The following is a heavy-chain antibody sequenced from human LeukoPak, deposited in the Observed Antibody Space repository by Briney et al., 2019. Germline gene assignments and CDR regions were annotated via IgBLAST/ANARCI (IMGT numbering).Heavy chain of an antibody. J-gene: IGHJ2*01. D-gene: IGHD5/OR15-5a*01. CDR3: ARARGIYEGYFDL. CDR2: IIPMFVTA. Sequence: SVKVSCKASGGTFSIYAISWVRQAPGQGLEWMGGIIPMFVTANYAQKFQGRVTITTDESTRTTYMELSSLKSEDTAVYYCARARGIYEGYFDLWGRGTLVTVSS. V-gene: IGHV1-69*05. CDR1: GGTFSIYA.